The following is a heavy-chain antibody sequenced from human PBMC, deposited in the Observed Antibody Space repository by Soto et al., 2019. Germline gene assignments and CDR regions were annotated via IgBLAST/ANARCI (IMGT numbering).Heavy chain of an antibody. Sequence: PGGSLRLSCTASNFVFSVYSLHWVRQAPGKGLEWVAPISYDGGNKYYADSVKGRFTISRDNSKNTLYLQMNSLRAEDTAVYYCAKDPYSSSWYGGNNWFDPWGQGTLVTVSS. J-gene: IGHJ5*02. CDR1: NFVFSVYS. D-gene: IGHD6-13*01. CDR3: AKDPYSSSWYGGNNWFDP. V-gene: IGHV3-30-3*01. CDR2: ISYDGGNK.